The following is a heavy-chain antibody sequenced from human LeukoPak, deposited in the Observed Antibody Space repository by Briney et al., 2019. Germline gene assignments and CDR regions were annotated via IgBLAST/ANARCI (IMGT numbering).Heavy chain of an antibody. CDR1: GYTFTSYG. D-gene: IGHD3-22*01. CDR3: ARAPLDYDSSVTGKFDY. V-gene: IGHV1-18*01. CDR2: ISAYNGNT. J-gene: IGHJ4*02. Sequence: ASVKVSFKASGYTFTSYGISWVRQAPGQGLEWMGWISAYNGNTNYAQKLQGRVTMTTDTSTSTAYMELRSLRSDDTAVYYCARAPLDYDSSVTGKFDYWGQGTLVTVSS.